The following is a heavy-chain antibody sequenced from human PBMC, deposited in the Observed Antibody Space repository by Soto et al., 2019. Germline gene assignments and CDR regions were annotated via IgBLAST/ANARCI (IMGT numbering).Heavy chain of an antibody. J-gene: IGHJ6*02. D-gene: IGHD3-10*01. CDR2: ISTYTGNT. V-gene: IGHV1-18*01. CDR3: ARGYYYGSGRPTPGGMDV. Sequence: QVHLVQSGAEVKKPGASVKVSCKASGYTFTNYDINWVRQAPGQGLEWMGWISTYTGNTNYAQKLQGRVTMTTDTFTSTAYMELRRLRSDDTAVYYCARGYYYGSGRPTPGGMDVWGQGTTVTVSS. CDR1: GYTFTNYD.